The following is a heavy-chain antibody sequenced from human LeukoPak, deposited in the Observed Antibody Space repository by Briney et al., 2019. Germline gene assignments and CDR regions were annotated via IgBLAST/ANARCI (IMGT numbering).Heavy chain of an antibody. CDR2: ISPNSDNI. V-gene: IGHV3-11*04. J-gene: IGHJ3*02. CDR1: GFSFRDRY. CDR3: ARARVGYYDYDAFDI. D-gene: IGHD3-22*01. Sequence: GGSLRLSCAATGFSFRDRYMSWIRQAPGKGMEWVAYISPNSDNIHYADSVKGRFTISRDNAKNSLFLQVNSLRAEDTAVYYCARARVGYYDYDAFDIWGQGTMVTVSS.